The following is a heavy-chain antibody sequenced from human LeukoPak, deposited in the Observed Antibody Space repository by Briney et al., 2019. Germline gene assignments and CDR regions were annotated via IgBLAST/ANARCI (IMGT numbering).Heavy chain of an antibody. CDR2: IRSKADSYAT. J-gene: IGHJ6*02. CDR3: ARHVYDSGGFYSGMDV. D-gene: IGHD2/OR15-2a*01. V-gene: IGHV3-73*01. Sequence: PGGSLRLSCAASGFTDNTNHMSWVRQAPGKGLEWVGRIRSKADSYATSYAASVKGRFAISRDDSKNTAYLQMNSLKTEDTAVYYCARHVYDSGGFYSGMDVWGQGTTVTVSS. CDR1: GFTDNTNH.